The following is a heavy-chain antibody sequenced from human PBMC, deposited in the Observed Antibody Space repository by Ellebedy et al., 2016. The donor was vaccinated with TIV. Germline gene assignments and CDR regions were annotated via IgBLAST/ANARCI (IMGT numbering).Heavy chain of an antibody. Sequence: AASVKVSCKASGYTFTSYGISWVRQAPGQGLEWMGWLSAYNGNTNYAQKLQGRVTMTTDTSTSTAYMELRSLRSDDTAVYYCARNTPMAEYFDYWGQGTLVTVSS. CDR1: GYTFTSYG. J-gene: IGHJ4*02. D-gene: IGHD5-18*01. CDR2: LSAYNGNT. V-gene: IGHV1-18*01. CDR3: ARNTPMAEYFDY.